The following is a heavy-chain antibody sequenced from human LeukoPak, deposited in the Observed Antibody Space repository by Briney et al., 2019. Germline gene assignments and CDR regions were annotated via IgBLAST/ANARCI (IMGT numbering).Heavy chain of an antibody. CDR2: IYSGGST. CDR3: ASVNLGYYFDY. J-gene: IGHJ4*02. CDR1: GFTVSSNY. V-gene: IGHV3-66*02. Sequence: GGSLRLSCAASGFTVSSNYMSWVRQAPGKGLEWVSVIYSGGSTYYADSVKGRFTISRDSSKNTPYLQMNSLRAEDTAVYYCASVNLGYYFDYWGQGTLVTVSS.